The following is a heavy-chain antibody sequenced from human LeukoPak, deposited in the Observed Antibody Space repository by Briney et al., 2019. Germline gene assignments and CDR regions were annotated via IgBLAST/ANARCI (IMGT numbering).Heavy chain of an antibody. D-gene: IGHD5-12*01. CDR1: GGSFSGYY. J-gene: IGHJ6*03. Sequence: SETLSLTCAVYGGSFSGYYWSWIRQPPGKGLEWIGYIYYSGSTNYNPSLKSRVTISVDTSKNQFSLKLSSVTAADTAVYYCARAVVGYRPYYYYYMDVWGKGTTVTVSS. CDR3: ARAVVGYRPYYYYYMDV. V-gene: IGHV4-59*01. CDR2: IYYSGST.